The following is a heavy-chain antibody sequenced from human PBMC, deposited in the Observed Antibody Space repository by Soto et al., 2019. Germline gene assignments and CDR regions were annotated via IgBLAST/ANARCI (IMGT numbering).Heavy chain of an antibody. CDR2: NYYSGST. V-gene: IGHV4-61*08. CDR3: ARHLSKISKMATIIFDI. J-gene: IGHJ3*02. CDR1: GGSIRSGGYY. D-gene: IGHD5-12*01. Sequence: SETLSLTCTVSGGSIRSGGYYWTWIRKHPGKGLEWIGYNYYSGSTNYNPSLKSRVTISVDTSKNQFSLKLSSVTAADTAVYYCARHLSKISKMATIIFDIWGQGTMVTVSS.